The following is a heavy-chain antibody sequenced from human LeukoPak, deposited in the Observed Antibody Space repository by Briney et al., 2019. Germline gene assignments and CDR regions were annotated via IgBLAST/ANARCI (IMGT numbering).Heavy chain of an antibody. J-gene: IGHJ4*02. Sequence: ASVKVSCKASGYTFTSYAMHWVRQAPGQRLEWMGWINAGNGNTKYSQKFQGRVTITRDTSASTAYMELSSLRSEDTAVYYCARVRPGPFGGVIGFDYWGQGTLVTVSS. D-gene: IGHD3-16*01. CDR2: INAGNGNT. CDR1: GYTFTSYA. V-gene: IGHV1-3*01. CDR3: ARVRPGPFGGVIGFDY.